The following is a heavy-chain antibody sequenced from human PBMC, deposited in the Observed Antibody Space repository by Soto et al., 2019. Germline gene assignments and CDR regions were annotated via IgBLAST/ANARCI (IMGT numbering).Heavy chain of an antibody. CDR2: IKQDGSEK. Sequence: VQLVESGGGLVQPGGSLRLSCAASGFTFSSYWMSWVRQAPGKGLEWVANIKQDGSEKYYVDSVKGRFTISRDNAKNSLYLQMNSLRAEDTAVYYCARCKRGIVVAVIDYWGQGTLVTVSS. CDR1: GFTFSSYW. CDR3: ARCKRGIVVAVIDY. V-gene: IGHV3-7*05. J-gene: IGHJ4*02. D-gene: IGHD3-22*01.